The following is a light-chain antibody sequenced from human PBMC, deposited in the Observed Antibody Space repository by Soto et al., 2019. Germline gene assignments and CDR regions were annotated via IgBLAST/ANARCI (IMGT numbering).Light chain of an antibody. Sequence: HSALTQPASVSGSPGQSIIISCTGTSSDVGGYDYVSWYQHHPGKAPKLIICDVSDRPSGVSNRFSGSKSGNTASLTISGLQAEDEGDYYCSSYTTSSTPCVFGTGTKLTVL. CDR1: SSDVGGYDY. CDR2: DVS. J-gene: IGLJ1*01. CDR3: SSYTTSSTPCV. V-gene: IGLV2-14*03.